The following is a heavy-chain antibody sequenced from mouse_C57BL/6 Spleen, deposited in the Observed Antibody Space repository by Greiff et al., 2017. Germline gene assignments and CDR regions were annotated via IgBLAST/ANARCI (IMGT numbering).Heavy chain of an antibody. Sequence: EVKVEESGGGLVQPGGSMKLSCVASGFTFSNYWMNWVRQSPEKGLEWVAQIRLKSDNYATHYAESVKGRFTISRDDSKSSVYLQMNNLRAEDTGIYYCTGITTVVHWYFDVWGTGTTVTVSS. D-gene: IGHD1-1*01. CDR1: GFTFSNYW. CDR3: TGITTVVHWYFDV. CDR2: IRLKSDNYAT. J-gene: IGHJ1*03. V-gene: IGHV6-3*01.